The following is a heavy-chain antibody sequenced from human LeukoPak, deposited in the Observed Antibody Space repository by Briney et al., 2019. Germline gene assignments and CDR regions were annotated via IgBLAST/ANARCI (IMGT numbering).Heavy chain of an antibody. CDR2: ISASGETT. CDR1: EITFSSYP. CDR3: ARVSKGYFDY. J-gene: IGHJ4*02. Sequence: GGSLRLSCAASEITFSSYPMTWVRQAPGKGLEWVSLISASGETTFYADSVKGRFTISRDNAKNSLYLQMNSLRAEDTAVYYCARVSKGYFDYWGQGTLVTVSS. V-gene: IGHV3-23*01.